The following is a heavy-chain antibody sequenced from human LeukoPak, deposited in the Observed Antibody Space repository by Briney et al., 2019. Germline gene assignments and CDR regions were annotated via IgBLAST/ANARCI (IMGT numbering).Heavy chain of an antibody. D-gene: IGHD2-2*01. Sequence: ASVKVSCKTSGYTFTANYMQWVRQAPGQGLEWMGWINPNSGGTRYAQKFQGRVTMTRDTSISTAYMELSSLRSDDTAVYYCARDRVYCSSTSCYVTSFDYWGQGTLVTVSS. V-gene: IGHV1-2*02. CDR2: INPNSGGT. J-gene: IGHJ4*02. CDR1: GYTFTANY. CDR3: ARDRVYCSSTSCYVTSFDY.